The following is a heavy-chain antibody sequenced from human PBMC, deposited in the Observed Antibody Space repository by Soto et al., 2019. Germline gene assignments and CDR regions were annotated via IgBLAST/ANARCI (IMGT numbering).Heavy chain of an antibody. CDR2: INSDGSST. J-gene: IGHJ4*02. CDR3: VRTSLVVAAATREDY. V-gene: IGHV3-74*01. CDR1: GFTFSSYW. D-gene: IGHD2-15*01. Sequence: EVQLVESGGGLVQPGGSLRPSCEASGFTFSSYWMHWVRKAPGRGLVWVSRINSDGSSTSYADSVKGRFTISRDNAKNTLYLQMNSLRAEDTAVYYCVRTSLVVAAATREDYWGQGTLVTVSS.